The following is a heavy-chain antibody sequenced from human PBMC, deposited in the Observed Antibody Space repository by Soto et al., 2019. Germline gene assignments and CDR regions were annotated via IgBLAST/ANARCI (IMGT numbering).Heavy chain of an antibody. CDR3: ARRFCSDSYCSYFDY. Sequence: SETLSLTCTVSGGSISSGGYYWSWIRQHPGKGLEWIGYINYSGSTYYNPSLKSRVTISVDTSKNQFYLKLRSVTAADTAIYYCARRFCSDSYCSYFDYWGRGTLVTVSS. V-gene: IGHV4-31*03. J-gene: IGHJ4*02. CDR1: GGSISSGGYY. CDR2: INYSGST. D-gene: IGHD2-15*01.